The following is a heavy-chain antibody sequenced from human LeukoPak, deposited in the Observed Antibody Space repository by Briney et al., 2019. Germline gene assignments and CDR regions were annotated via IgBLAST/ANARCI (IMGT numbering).Heavy chain of an antibody. J-gene: IGHJ4*02. CDR2: IRGDGATM. CDR3: ARDQFRDYFRGADY. V-gene: IGHV3-23*01. Sequence: GGSLRLSCAASGFTFSSHAMTWVRRAPGRGLEWVSAIRGDGATMFYADSVKGRITVSRDNSKNTLYLQMNSLRGDDTAIYYCARDQFRDYFRGADYWGQGTLVTVSS. D-gene: IGHD3-16*01. CDR1: GFTFSSHA.